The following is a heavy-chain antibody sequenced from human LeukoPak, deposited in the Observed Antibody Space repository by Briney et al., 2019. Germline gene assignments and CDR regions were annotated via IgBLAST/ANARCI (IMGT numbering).Heavy chain of an antibody. Sequence: SETLSLTCTVSGGSINSHYWSWIRQPPGKELEWIGYVFYPGSTNYNPSLKSRVTMSLDTSRDQFSLRLTSVTAADTAIYYCASRPADSTWYGVFDYWSQGTLVTVSS. CDR3: ASRPADSTWYGVFDY. D-gene: IGHD6-13*01. V-gene: IGHV4-59*11. J-gene: IGHJ4*02. CDR2: VFYPGST. CDR1: GGSINSHY.